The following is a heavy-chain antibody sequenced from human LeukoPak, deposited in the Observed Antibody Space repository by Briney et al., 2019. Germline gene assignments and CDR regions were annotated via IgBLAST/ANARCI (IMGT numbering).Heavy chain of an antibody. V-gene: IGHV3-11*01. D-gene: IGHD5-18*01. CDR3: ARAGYSYGTYYYYMDV. Sequence: PGGSLRLSCAASGFTFSDYNMRWIRQAPGKGLEWVSSISRSGSTKYYADSVKGRFTISRDNAKNSLYLQMNSLRAEDTALYYCARAGYSYGTYYYYMDVWGKGTTVTVSS. CDR1: GFTFSDYN. J-gene: IGHJ6*03. CDR2: ISRSGSTK.